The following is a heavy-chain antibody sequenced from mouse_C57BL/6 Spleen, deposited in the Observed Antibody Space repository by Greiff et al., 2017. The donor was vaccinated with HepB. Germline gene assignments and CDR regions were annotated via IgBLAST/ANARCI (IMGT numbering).Heavy chain of an antibody. CDR1: GFTFSSYG. Sequence: EVHLVESGGDLVKPGGSLKLSCAASGFTFSSYGMSWVRQTPDKRLEWVATISSGGSYTYYPDSVKGRFTISRDNAKNTLYLQMSSLKSEDTAMYYCARQNYDYEDYAMDYWGQGTSVTVSS. CDR2: ISSGGSYT. D-gene: IGHD2-4*01. V-gene: IGHV5-6*01. J-gene: IGHJ4*01. CDR3: ARQNYDYEDYAMDY.